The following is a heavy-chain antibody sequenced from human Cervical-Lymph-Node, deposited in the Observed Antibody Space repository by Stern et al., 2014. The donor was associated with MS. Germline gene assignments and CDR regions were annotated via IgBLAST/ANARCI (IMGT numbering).Heavy chain of an antibody. D-gene: IGHD3-22*01. V-gene: IGHV1-69*01. Sequence: VQLVESGVEVKKPGSSVKVSCKASGGTFSSYAISWVRQAPGQGLEWMGGIIPIFGTANYAQKFQGRVTITADESTSTAYMELSSLRSEDTAVYYCASDYYDSSGYAKWYFDLWGRGTLVTVSS. CDR1: GGTFSSYA. CDR3: ASDYYDSSGYAKWYFDL. J-gene: IGHJ2*01. CDR2: IIPIFGTA.